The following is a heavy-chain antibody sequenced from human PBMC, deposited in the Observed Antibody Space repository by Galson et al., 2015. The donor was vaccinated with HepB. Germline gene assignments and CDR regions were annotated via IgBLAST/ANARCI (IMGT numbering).Heavy chain of an antibody. D-gene: IGHD1-26*01. Sequence: SVKVSCKASGYTFTNYGISWVRQAPGQGLEWMGGISGYNGNTKKAQKFQGRVTMTTDTSTSTAYMELRGLTSDDTAVYYCARDRGWELPPYNWIDPWGQGTLVTVSS. J-gene: IGHJ5*02. CDR1: GYTFTNYG. CDR3: ARDRGWELPPYNWIDP. V-gene: IGHV1-18*04. CDR2: ISGYNGNT.